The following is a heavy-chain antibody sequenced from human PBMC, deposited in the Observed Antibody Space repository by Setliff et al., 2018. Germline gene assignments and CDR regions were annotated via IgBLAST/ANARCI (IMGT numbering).Heavy chain of an antibody. D-gene: IGHD3-22*01. V-gene: IGHV1-69*05. CDR3: ARGLIGFPFYYYYYMDV. J-gene: IGHJ6*03. CDR2: TIPFFGTT. CDR1: GGTFNNYG. Sequence: SVKVSCKASGGTFNNYGVTWVRQAPGQGLEWMGGTIPFFGTTNYAQKFQGRVTITTDESTSTAYMELSSLRSEDTAVYYCARGLIGFPFYYYYYMDVWGKGTTVTVSS.